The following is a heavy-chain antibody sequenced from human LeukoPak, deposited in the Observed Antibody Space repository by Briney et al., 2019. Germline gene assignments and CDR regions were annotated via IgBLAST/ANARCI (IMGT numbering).Heavy chain of an antibody. CDR3: ARDRGYYDSSGFFDY. CDR1: GFTFSSYA. D-gene: IGHD3-22*01. CDR2: ISYDGSNK. Sequence: GGSLRLSCAASGFTFSSYAMHWVRQAPGKGLEWVAVISYDGSNKYYADSVKGRFTISRDNSKNTLYLQMNSLRAEDTAVYYCARDRGYYDSSGFFDYWGQGTLVTVSS. J-gene: IGHJ4*02. V-gene: IGHV3-30-3*01.